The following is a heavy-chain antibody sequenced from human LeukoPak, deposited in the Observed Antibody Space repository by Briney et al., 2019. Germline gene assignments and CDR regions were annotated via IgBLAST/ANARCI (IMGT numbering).Heavy chain of an antibody. CDR3: ARTAYYYDSSGYDDAFDI. V-gene: IGHV1-69*13. D-gene: IGHD3-22*01. Sequence: SVKVSCKASGGTFSSYAISWVRQAPGQGLEWMGGIIPIFGTANYAQKFQGRVTITADESTSTAYMELSSLRSEDTAVYYCARTAYYYDSSGYDDAFDIWGQGTMVTVSS. CDR1: GGTFSSYA. J-gene: IGHJ3*02. CDR2: IIPIFGTA.